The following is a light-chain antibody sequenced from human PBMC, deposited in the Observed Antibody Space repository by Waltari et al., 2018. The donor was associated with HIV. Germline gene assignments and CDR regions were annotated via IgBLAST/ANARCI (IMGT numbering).Light chain of an antibody. CDR1: SSDVGSYNL. CDR3: CSYAGSSTSVV. CDR2: EVN. J-gene: IGLJ2*01. Sequence: QSALTQSASVSGSPGQSIPISCTGTSSDVGSYNLVSWYQHHPGKAPKLLIYEVNKRPSGVSNLFSGSKSGTTASLTISGLQAEDEADYYCCSYAGSSTSVVFGGGTKLTVL. V-gene: IGLV2-23*02.